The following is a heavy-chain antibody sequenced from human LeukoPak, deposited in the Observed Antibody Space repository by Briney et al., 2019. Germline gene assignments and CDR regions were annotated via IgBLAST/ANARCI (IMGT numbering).Heavy chain of an antibody. CDR1: GFTLSTYA. Sequence: PGGSLRLSCAASGFTLSTYAMNWVRQAPGKGLEWVSAISGSGGSTYYADSVKGRFTISRDNSQNTVFLQMSSLRVDDTAAYYCVGTFTVFGVVSTIEWGQGTLVTVSS. D-gene: IGHD3-3*01. V-gene: IGHV3-23*01. CDR2: ISGSGGST. CDR3: VGTFTVFGVVSTIE. J-gene: IGHJ4*02.